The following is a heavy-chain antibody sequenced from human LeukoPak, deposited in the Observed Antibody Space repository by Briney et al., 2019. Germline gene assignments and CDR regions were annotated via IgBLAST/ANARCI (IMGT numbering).Heavy chain of an antibody. CDR1: GLTFSNAW. CDR2: IKSKTDGGTT. J-gene: IGHJ4*02. V-gene: IGHV3-15*01. Sequence: GGSLRLSCAASGLTFSNAWMSWVRQAPGKGLEWVGRIKSKTDGGTTDYAAPVKGRFAISRDDSKNTLYLQMNSLKTEDTAVYYCTTATPGLRYFDWPTDYFDYWGQGTLVTVSS. CDR3: TTATPGLRYFDWPTDYFDY. D-gene: IGHD3-9*01.